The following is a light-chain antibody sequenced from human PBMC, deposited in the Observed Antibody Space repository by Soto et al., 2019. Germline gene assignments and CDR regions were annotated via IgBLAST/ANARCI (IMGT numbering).Light chain of an antibody. J-gene: IGKJ2*01. CDR1: QRLVNGY. CDR2: DAS. V-gene: IGKV3-20*01. CDR3: QQYERPPFA. Sequence: EIVLTQSPGTLSLFPGDRATLSCRASQRLVNGYLAWFQQKPGQAPRLLIYDASSRAAGVPDRVTGGGSGTDFTLTLRGLEPDDFALYFCQQYERPPFAFGQGTKLEIK.